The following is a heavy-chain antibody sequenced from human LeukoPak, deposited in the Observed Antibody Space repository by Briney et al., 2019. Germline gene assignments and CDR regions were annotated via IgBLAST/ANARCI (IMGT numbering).Heavy chain of an antibody. V-gene: IGHV3-21*01. CDR1: GFTFSSYS. D-gene: IGHD5-18*01. CDR2: ISSSSSYI. CDR3: ARSIGLWVFIDY. Sequence: PGGSLRLSCAASGFTFSSYSMNWVRQAPGKGLEWVSSISSSSSYIYYADSVKGRFTISRDNAKNSLYLQMNSLRAEDTAVYYCARSIGLWVFIDYWGQGTLVTVSS. J-gene: IGHJ4*02.